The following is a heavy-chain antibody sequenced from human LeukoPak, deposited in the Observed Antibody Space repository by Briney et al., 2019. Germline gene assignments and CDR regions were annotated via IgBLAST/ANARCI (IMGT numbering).Heavy chain of an antibody. Sequence: GGSLRLSCAASGFTFTSHSMAWVRQAPGKGLGWVSYITTSSSSIYYADSVKGRFIISRDNAKNSLYLQMNSLRAEDTAVYYCAREGCTNGVCYVDYWGQGTLVTVSS. V-gene: IGHV3-21*01. CDR2: ITTSSSSI. CDR1: GFTFTSHS. J-gene: IGHJ4*02. CDR3: AREGCTNGVCYVDY. D-gene: IGHD2-8*01.